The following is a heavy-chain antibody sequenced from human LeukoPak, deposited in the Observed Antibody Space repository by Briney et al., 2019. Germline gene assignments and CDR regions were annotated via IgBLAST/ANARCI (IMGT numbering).Heavy chain of an antibody. CDR1: GFPFGIAW. CDR2: IKEDGTQK. Sequence: PGGSLRLSCAVFGPGFPFGIAWMSWVRQAPGRGREWVASIKEDGTQKKYVDSVKGRFTISRHNTQNSMYLQMNSLRAEDTARYFCVRDPAYYKGDYWGQGTLVTVSS. CDR3: VRDPAYYKGDY. V-gene: IGHV3-7*03. D-gene: IGHD1-26*01. J-gene: IGHJ4*02.